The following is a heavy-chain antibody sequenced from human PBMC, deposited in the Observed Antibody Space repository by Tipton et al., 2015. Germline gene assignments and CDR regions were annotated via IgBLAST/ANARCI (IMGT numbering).Heavy chain of an antibody. CDR3: ARQSFQYDSHGYYYNWCDP. CDR1: GYTFTSSD. D-gene: IGHD3-22*01. Sequence: QLVQSGPEVKKPGASVKVSCKASGYTFTSSDINWVRQAPGQGLEWMGWMNPTSGNTGYAQKFQGRVTMTRNTSISTVYMELTSLRSDDTAVYFCARQSFQYDSHGYYYNWCDPGGQGTLVTVFS. CDR2: MNPTSGNT. V-gene: IGHV1-8*01. J-gene: IGHJ5*02.